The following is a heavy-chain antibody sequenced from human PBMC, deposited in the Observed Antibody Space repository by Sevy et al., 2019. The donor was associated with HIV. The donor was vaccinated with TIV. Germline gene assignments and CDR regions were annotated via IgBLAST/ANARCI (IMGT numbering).Heavy chain of an antibody. CDR2: ISNDGSKT. V-gene: IGHV3-30*04. Sequence: GGSLRLSCEASGFTISRYGLHWVRQAPGKGLEWMSGISNDGSKTDYADAVRGRFIIYRDNSKNILHLQMSNLSPEDTAVYRCAGGSGYYCFYYGMDVWGQGTTVTVSS. CDR3: AGGSGYYCFYYGMDV. J-gene: IGHJ6*02. D-gene: IGHD3-22*01. CDR1: GFTISRYG.